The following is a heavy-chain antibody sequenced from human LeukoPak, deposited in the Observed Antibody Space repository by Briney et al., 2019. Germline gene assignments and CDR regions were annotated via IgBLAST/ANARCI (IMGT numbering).Heavy chain of an antibody. CDR2: ISYDGSNK. CDR3: AKDLGYSGYVDY. D-gene: IGHD5-12*01. J-gene: IGHJ4*02. Sequence: GGSLRLSCAASGFTFSSYGMHWVRQAPGKGLEWVAVISYDGSNKYYADSVKGRFTISRDNSKNTLYLQMNSLSAVDTAVYYCAKDLGYSGYVDYWGQGTLVTVSS. CDR1: GFTFSSYG. V-gene: IGHV3-30*18.